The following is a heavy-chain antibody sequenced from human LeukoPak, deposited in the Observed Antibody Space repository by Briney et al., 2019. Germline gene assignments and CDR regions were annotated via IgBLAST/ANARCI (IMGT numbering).Heavy chain of an antibody. Sequence: GSSVKVSCKASGGTFGSYAISWVRQAPGQGLEWMGGIIPIFGTANYAQKFQGRVTITADESTSTAYMELSSLRSEDTAVYYCARGARRFGELGWFDPWGQGTLVTVSS. D-gene: IGHD3-10*01. V-gene: IGHV1-69*01. CDR3: ARGARRFGELGWFDP. CDR2: IIPIFGTA. CDR1: GGTFGSYA. J-gene: IGHJ5*02.